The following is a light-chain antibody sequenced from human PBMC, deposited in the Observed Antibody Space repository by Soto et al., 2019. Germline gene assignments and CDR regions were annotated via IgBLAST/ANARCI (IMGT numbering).Light chain of an antibody. V-gene: IGKV3-15*01. J-gene: IGKJ4*01. CDR2: GAS. CDR3: QQYSNWPLT. Sequence: EILMTQSPATPSVSPGESATLSCRASHRVSSYLAWHQQKPGHAPRLLIYGASTRATGIPPGFSGSGSGTLFTLTISSLQSEDFAVYFCQQYSNWPLTFGGGTKVEIK. CDR1: HRVSSY.